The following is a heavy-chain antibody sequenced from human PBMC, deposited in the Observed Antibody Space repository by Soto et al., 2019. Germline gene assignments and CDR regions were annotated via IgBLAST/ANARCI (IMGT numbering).Heavy chain of an antibody. CDR3: ASAPTTVVTPYYFDY. CDR2: ISYDGSNK. V-gene: IGHV3-30-3*01. CDR1: GFTFSSYA. D-gene: IGHD4-17*01. J-gene: IGHJ4*02. Sequence: QVQLVESGGGVVQPGRSLRLSCAASGFTFSSYAMHWVRQAPGKGLEWVAVISYDGSNKYYADSVKGRFTISRDNSKNTLYLQMNSLRAEDTAVYYRASAPTTVVTPYYFDYWGQGTLVTVSS.